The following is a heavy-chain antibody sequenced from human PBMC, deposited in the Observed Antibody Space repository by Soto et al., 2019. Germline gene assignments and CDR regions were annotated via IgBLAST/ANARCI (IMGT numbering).Heavy chain of an antibody. CDR2: ISYDGGNK. J-gene: IGHJ6*02. Sequence: QVQLVESGGGVVQPGTSLRLSCAASAFTFNSYAMYWVRQAPGKGLEWVAVISYDGGNKYYADSVKGRFTISRDNSKSTRYLQMNSLRPEDTAVYYCVKGSGRYYYNGMDVWGQGTTVTVSS. V-gene: IGHV3-30*18. CDR1: AFTFNSYA. CDR3: VKGSGRYYYNGMDV. D-gene: IGHD1-1*01.